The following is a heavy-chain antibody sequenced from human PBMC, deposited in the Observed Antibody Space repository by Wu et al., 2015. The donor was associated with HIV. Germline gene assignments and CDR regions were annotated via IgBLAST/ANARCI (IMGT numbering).Heavy chain of an antibody. CDR1: GGIFSNYD. CDR3: AREIEDPAIMVRAGFDP. Sequence: QVQLVQSGAEVKKPGSSVKVSCKASGGIFSNYDINWVRQAPGQGLEWMGGTTPMFGTTNYAQKFQGRVTITSDVYTSTVYMELSSLRSEDTAIYYCAREIEDPAIMVRAGFDPWGQGTLVTVS. J-gene: IGHJ5*02. V-gene: IGHV1-69*05. CDR2: TTPMFGTT. D-gene: IGHD3-10*01.